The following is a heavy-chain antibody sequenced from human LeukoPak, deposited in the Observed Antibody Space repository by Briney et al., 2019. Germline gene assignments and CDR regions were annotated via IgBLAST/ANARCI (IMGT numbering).Heavy chain of an antibody. V-gene: IGHV3-23*01. J-gene: IGHJ4*02. CDR2: ISGSGGST. CDR3: AKATLGYCSGGSCTSGGAHDY. Sequence: PGGSMRLSCAASGFTFSSYAMSWVRQAPGKGLEWVSAISGSGGSTYYADSVKGRFTISRDNSKNTLYLQMNSLRAEDTAVYYCAKATLGYCSGGSCTSGGAHDYWGQGTLVTVSS. CDR1: GFTFSSYA. D-gene: IGHD2-15*01.